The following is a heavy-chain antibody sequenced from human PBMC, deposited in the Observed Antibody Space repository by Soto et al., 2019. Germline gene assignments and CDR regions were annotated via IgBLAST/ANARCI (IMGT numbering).Heavy chain of an antibody. CDR1: GGSITDYY. CDR2: GYHSVSI. V-gene: IGHV4-59*01. CDR3: ARAFAGFGAYWYFHL. D-gene: IGHD3-16*01. Sequence: SETLSLTCTVSGGSITDYYWSWIRQPPGKALEWIGYGYHSVSIHYNPSLKTRVTISVDTSENQFSLRLSSVTAADTAVYYCARAFAGFGAYWYFHLWGRGTLLTVSS. J-gene: IGHJ2*01.